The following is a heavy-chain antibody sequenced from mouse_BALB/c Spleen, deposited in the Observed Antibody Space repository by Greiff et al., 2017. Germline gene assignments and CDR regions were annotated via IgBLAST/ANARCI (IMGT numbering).Heavy chain of an antibody. V-gene: IGHV1S29*02. J-gene: IGHJ3*01. Sequence: VQLQQSGPELVKPGASVKISCKASGYTFTDYNMHWVKQSHGKSLEWIGYIYPYNGGTGYNQKFKSKATLTVDNSSSTAYMELRSLTSEDSAVYYCARRSIYYYGSSFAYWGQGTLVTVSA. CDR2: IYPYNGGT. CDR3: ARRSIYYYGSSFAY. D-gene: IGHD1-1*01. CDR1: GYTFTDYN.